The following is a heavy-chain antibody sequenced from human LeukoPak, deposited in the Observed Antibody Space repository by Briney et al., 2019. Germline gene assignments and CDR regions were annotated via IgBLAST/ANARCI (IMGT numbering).Heavy chain of an antibody. CDR2: INPNSGGT. J-gene: IGHJ3*02. D-gene: IGHD1-26*01. CDR3: ARDRMVGIESERDAFDI. V-gene: IGHV1-2*02. Sequence: GASVKVSCKASGYTFTDSCMPWVRQAPGKGLEWVGWINPNSGGTHYAQKFMGRVTMPRDTSISTPYMELNSLRSDETAVYYFARDRMVGIESERDAFDIWGQGTMVTVSS. CDR1: GYTFTDSC.